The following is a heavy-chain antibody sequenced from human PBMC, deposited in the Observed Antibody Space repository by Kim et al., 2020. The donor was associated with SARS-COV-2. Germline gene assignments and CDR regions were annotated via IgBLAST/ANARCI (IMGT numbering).Heavy chain of an antibody. CDR1: GFTFSDYY. Sequence: GGSLRLSCAASGFTFSDYYMSWIRQAPGKGLEWVSYISSSSSYTNYADSVKGRFTISRDNAKNSLYLQMNSLRAEDTAVYYCARGYMVRGDPGIYGMDVWGQGTTVTVSS. D-gene: IGHD3-10*01. J-gene: IGHJ6*02. CDR2: ISSSSSYT. V-gene: IGHV3-11*06. CDR3: ARGYMVRGDPGIYGMDV.